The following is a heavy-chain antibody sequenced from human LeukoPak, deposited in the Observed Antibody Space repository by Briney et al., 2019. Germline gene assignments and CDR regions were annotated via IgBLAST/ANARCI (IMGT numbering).Heavy chain of an antibody. CDR2: IGSGRNYI. Sequence: GGSLRLSCAASGFTFSSYAMSWVRQAPGRGLEWVSGIGSGRNYINYADSVKGRFTISRDNAKSSLHLQMNSLRAEDTAVYYCARDSFGDYIDFWGQGTQVTVSS. J-gene: IGHJ4*02. CDR3: ARDSFGDYIDF. D-gene: IGHD3-10*01. V-gene: IGHV3-21*06. CDR1: GFTFSSYA.